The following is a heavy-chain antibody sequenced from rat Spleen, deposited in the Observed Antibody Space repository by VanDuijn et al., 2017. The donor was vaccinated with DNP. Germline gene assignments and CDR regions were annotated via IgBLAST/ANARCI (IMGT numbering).Heavy chain of an antibody. D-gene: IGHD1-1*01. CDR2: ISYDGTST. V-gene: IGHV5-7*01. J-gene: IGHJ2*01. CDR1: GFTFSDYN. Sequence: EVQLVESGGGLVQPGRSLTLSCAVSGFTFSDYNMAWVRQAPEKGLECVASISYDGTSTYYRDSVKGRFTMSRDNAENTLHLQMDSLRSEDTATYFCARHPYSYLFDYWGQGVMVTVSS. CDR3: ARHPYSYLFDY.